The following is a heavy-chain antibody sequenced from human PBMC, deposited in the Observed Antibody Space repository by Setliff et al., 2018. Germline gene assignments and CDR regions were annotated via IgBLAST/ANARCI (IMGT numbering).Heavy chain of an antibody. Sequence: ASVKVSCNASGYTFTGYYMHWVRQAPGQGLEWMGWINPNSGGTNYAQKFQGWVTMTRDTSISTAYMELSRLRSDDTAVYYCARGLLYSGSYFGYYYGMDVWGRGTTVTVSS. CDR2: INPNSGGT. CDR3: ARGLLYSGSYFGYYYGMDV. V-gene: IGHV1-2*04. D-gene: IGHD1-26*01. CDR1: GYTFTGYY. J-gene: IGHJ6*02.